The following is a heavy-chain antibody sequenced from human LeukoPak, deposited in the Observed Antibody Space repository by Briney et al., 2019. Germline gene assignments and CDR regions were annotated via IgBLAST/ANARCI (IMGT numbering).Heavy chain of an antibody. CDR3: ARHYGSGSYYKGIFDY. CDR2: VYPGDSDT. Sequence: GESLEISCKGSGYTFTNYWIGWVRQMPGKGLEWMGIVYPGDSDTRYSPSFQGQVTISADKSISTAYLQWSSLKASDTAMYYCARHYGSGSYYKGIFDYWGQGTLVTVSS. D-gene: IGHD3-10*01. J-gene: IGHJ4*02. CDR1: GYTFTNYW. V-gene: IGHV5-51*01.